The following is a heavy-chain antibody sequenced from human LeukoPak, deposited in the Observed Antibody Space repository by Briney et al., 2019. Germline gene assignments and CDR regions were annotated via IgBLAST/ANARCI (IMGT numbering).Heavy chain of an antibody. CDR2: MYYSETYSGST. CDR1: GGSISSSSYY. V-gene: IGHV4-39*01. CDR3: ARHTAMSSPLHH. D-gene: IGHD5-18*01. Sequence: SETLSLTCTVSGGSISSSSYYWGWIRHPPEEVVEWMGSMYYSETYSGSTYQNTSLKSRVTISVDTSKNQFSLKVTSVTAADTPVYYCARHTAMSSPLHHWGQGTRVTVSS. J-gene: IGHJ5*02.